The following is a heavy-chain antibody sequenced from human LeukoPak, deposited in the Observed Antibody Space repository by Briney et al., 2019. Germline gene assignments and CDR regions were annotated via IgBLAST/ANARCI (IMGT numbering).Heavy chain of an antibody. V-gene: IGHV3-11*01. CDR1: AFTFSDYY. CDR2: ISSSGSSI. D-gene: IGHD3-22*01. Sequence: GGSLRLSCKASAFTFSDYYMSWIRQAPGKGLEWVSYISSSGSSIYYADSVKGRFTISRDNAKNSLYLQMNSLRAEDTAVYYCARDGEFYYDSSSYWGQGSLVTVSS. CDR3: ARDGEFYYDSSSY. J-gene: IGHJ4*02.